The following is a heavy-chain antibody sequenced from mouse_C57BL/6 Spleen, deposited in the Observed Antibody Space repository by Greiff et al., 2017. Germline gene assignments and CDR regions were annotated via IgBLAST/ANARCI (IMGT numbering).Heavy chain of an antibody. D-gene: IGHD2-1*01. CDR3: ARWMGGNWFAY. J-gene: IGHJ3*01. V-gene: IGHV1-26*01. Sequence: VQLQQSGPELVKPGASVKISCKASGYTFSDYYMNWVKQSHGKSLEWIGDINPNNGGTSYNQKFKGKATLTVDKSSSTAYMELRSLTSEDSAVYYCARWMGGNWFAYWGQGTLVTVSA. CDR2: INPNNGGT. CDR1: GYTFSDYY.